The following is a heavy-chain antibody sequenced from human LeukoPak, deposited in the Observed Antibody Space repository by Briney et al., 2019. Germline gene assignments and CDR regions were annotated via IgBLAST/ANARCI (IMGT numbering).Heavy chain of an antibody. V-gene: IGHV4-59*01. Sequence: SETLSLTCTVSGGSISSYYWSWIRQPPGKGLEWIGYIYYSGSTNYNPSLKSRVTISVDTSKNQFSLKLSSVTAADTAVYYCARDPNIVVVPAGNWFDPWGQGTLVTVSS. D-gene: IGHD2-2*01. J-gene: IGHJ5*02. CDR1: GGSISSYY. CDR2: IYYSGST. CDR3: ARDPNIVVVPAGNWFDP.